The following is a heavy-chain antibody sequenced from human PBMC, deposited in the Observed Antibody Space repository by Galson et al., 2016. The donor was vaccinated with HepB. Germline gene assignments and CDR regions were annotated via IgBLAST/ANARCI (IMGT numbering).Heavy chain of an antibody. CDR1: GFSFSNSG. CDR3: ARVDSGVIILYYYYRLDV. J-gene: IGHJ6*02. D-gene: IGHD2-21*01. CDR2: ITRSGDAT. V-gene: IGHV3-23*01. Sequence: RLSCAASGFSFSNSGMSWVRQAPGRGLEWVSGITRSGDATHYADFVKGRFTISRDNSKNTLYLYMNNLTAADTAVYYCARVDSGVIILYYYYRLDVWGHGTTVTVSS.